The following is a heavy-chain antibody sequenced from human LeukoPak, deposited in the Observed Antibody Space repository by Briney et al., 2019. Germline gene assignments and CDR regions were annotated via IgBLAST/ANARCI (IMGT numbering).Heavy chain of an antibody. V-gene: IGHV1-2*02. CDR1: GYTFTGYY. D-gene: IGHD4-17*01. CDR3: ARYSTVTVYYFDY. J-gene: IGHJ4*02. Sequence: EASVKVSCKASGYTFTGYYIHWVRQAPGQGLEWMGCINPNSGGTNYAQKFQGRVTMTRDTPISTAYMELSRLRSDDTAVYDCARYSTVTVYYFDYWGQGTLVTVSS. CDR2: INPNSGGT.